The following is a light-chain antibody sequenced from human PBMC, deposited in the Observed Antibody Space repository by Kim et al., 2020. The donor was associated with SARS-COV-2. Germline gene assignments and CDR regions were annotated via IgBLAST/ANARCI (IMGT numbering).Light chain of an antibody. V-gene: IGKV1-39*01. CDR1: HPSSTY. CDR3: QQSYITPLT. Sequence: ASVRDRVIITCLASHPSSTYLNWYRQRPGKAPSLLIYGASTLHSGVPSRFSGSGSGTDFTLTISSLQPEDFATYYCQQSYITPLTFGGGTKVDIK. J-gene: IGKJ4*01. CDR2: GAS.